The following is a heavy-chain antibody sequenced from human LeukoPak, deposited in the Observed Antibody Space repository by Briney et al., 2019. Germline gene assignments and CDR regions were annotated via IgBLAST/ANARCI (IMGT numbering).Heavy chain of an antibody. D-gene: IGHD6-13*01. Sequence: GGSLRLSCAASGFTFRSYDVHWVRQATGKGLEWVSGIGTAGEIYYPGSVKGRFTISRENAKNSLYLQMNGLRAGDTAVYYCARAAYSSTWYSRYFDLWGRGTLVTVSS. J-gene: IGHJ2*01. CDR1: GFTFRSYD. CDR2: IGTAGEI. CDR3: ARAAYSSTWYSRYFDL. V-gene: IGHV3-13*01.